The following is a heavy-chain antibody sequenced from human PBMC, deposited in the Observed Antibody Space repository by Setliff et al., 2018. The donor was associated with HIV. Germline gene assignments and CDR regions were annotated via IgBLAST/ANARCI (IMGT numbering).Heavy chain of an antibody. CDR2: IYYSGST. D-gene: IGHD1-26*01. V-gene: IGHV4-59*12. CDR3: ARNTDVDSVYRPFHT. Sequence: SETLSLTCTVSGGSISSYHWSWIRQPPGKGLEWIGYIYYSGSTNYNPSLKSRVTISIDTSTNQFSLKLSSVTAADTAVYYCARNTDVDSVYRPFHTWGQGTMVTVSS. CDR1: GGSISSYH. J-gene: IGHJ3*02.